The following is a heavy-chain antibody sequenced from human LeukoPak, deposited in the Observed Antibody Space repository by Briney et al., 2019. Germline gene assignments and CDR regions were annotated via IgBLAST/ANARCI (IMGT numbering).Heavy chain of an antibody. CDR3: ARDGLYGDYVGY. CDR1: GYTFTGYY. V-gene: IGHV1-2*02. Sequence: GASVKVSCKASGYTFTGYYMHWVRQAPGQGFNGLGWINPDSGGTNYAQKFQGRVTMTRDTSISTAYMELSRLRSDDTAVYYCARDGLYGDYVGYWGQGTLVTVSS. J-gene: IGHJ4*02. CDR2: INPDSGGT. D-gene: IGHD4-17*01.